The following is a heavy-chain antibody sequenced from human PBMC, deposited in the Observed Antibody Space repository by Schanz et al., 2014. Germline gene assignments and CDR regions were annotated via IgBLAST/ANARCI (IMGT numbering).Heavy chain of an antibody. V-gene: IGHV4-4*02. CDR1: GGSIISSTW. CDR3: VRGVGAWEQRIFDY. J-gene: IGHJ4*02. D-gene: IGHD1-26*01. Sequence: QVRLQESGPGVVKPSGTLSLTCAVSGGSIISSTWWGWVRQPPGKGLEWIGEIYHNGDTSFNPSLKSRATMSVDKSKKEFSLRLTSLTAADTALYYCVRGVGAWEQRIFDYWGKGTLVTVSS. CDR2: IYHNGDT.